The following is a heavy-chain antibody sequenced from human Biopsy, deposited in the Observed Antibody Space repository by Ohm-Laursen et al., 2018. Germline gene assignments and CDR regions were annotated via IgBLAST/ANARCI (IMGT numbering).Heavy chain of an antibody. D-gene: IGHD1-26*01. CDR3: ARWETTLGRSLDS. V-gene: IGHV1-8*01. Sequence: SVTVSCKPSGHTFTSHDINWARHPTGQGLEWIGLMSPNTGNTVYAQRFQGRVTMTSDTSTGTAYMELTSLTSDDTAVYFCARWETTLGRSLDSWGQGTLVAVSS. CDR1: GHTFTSHD. J-gene: IGHJ4*02. CDR2: MSPNTGNT.